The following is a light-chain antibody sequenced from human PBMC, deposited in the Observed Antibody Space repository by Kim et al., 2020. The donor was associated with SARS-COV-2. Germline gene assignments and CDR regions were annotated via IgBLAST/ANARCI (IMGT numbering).Light chain of an antibody. CDR2: WAS. J-gene: IGKJ2*02. V-gene: IGKV4-1*01. CDR1: QSLSYNANNKNY. Sequence: KATIKCKASQSLSYNANNKNYLAWHQQKPGQPPKRLITWASTRESGVPDRFSGSGSGTDFTLTISSIQAEDVAVYYCQKYYNTPRTFGQGTKLEI. CDR3: QKYYNTPRT.